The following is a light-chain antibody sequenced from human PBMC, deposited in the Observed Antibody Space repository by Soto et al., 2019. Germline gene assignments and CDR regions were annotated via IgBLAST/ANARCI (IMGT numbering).Light chain of an antibody. V-gene: IGKV1-5*01. CDR3: QQYNSYSMWT. CDR1: QSISRW. CDR2: DAS. J-gene: IGKJ1*01. Sequence: DIQIAQSPSSLSSSVVERVTITCGASQSISRWLAWYQQKPGRAPKLLIYDASSLESGVPSRFSGSGSGTEFTLTISSLQPDDFATYYCQQYNSYSMWTFGQGTKVDIK.